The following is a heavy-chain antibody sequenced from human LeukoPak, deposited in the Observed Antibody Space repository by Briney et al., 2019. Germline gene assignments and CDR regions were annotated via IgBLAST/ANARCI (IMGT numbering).Heavy chain of an antibody. D-gene: IGHD3-10*01. Sequence: GGSLRLSCAASGFTFSSYSMNWDRQAPGKGLEWVSSISSSSSYIYYADSVKGRFTISRDNAKNSLYLQMNSLRAEDTAVYYCARDEDIMVRGVISLYYYGMDVWGQGTTVTVSS. CDR2: ISSSSSYI. J-gene: IGHJ6*02. CDR1: GFTFSSYS. V-gene: IGHV3-21*01. CDR3: ARDEDIMVRGVISLYYYGMDV.